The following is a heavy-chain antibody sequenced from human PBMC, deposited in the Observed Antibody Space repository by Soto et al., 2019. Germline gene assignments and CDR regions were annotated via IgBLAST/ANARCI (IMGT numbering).Heavy chain of an antibody. CDR1: GYTFTSYV. J-gene: IGHJ4*02. Sequence: ASVKVSCKASGYTFTSYVISWVRQAPGQGLEWMGWISAYNGNTNYAQKLQGRVTMTTDTSTSTAYMELRSLRSDDTAVYYCARVARYFDWLPQEYYFDYWGQGTLVTVSS. CDR2: ISAYNGNT. CDR3: ARVARYFDWLPQEYYFDY. V-gene: IGHV1-18*01. D-gene: IGHD3-9*01.